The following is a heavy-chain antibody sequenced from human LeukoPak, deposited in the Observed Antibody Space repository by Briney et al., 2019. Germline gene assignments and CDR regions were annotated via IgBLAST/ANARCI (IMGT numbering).Heavy chain of an antibody. CDR3: ARQGTYDLPDY. V-gene: IGHV4-39*01. J-gene: IGHJ4*02. CDR2: IYYSGST. D-gene: IGHD1-1*01. Sequence: SETLSLTCTVSGGSISSSSYYWGWIRQPPGKGLEWIGSIYYSGSTYYNPSLKSRVTISVDTSKNQFYLKLSSVTAADTAVYYCARQGTYDLPDYWGQGTLVTVSS. CDR1: GGSISSSSYY.